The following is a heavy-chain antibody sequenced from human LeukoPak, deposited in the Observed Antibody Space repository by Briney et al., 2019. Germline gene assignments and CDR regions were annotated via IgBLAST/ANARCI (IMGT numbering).Heavy chain of an antibody. J-gene: IGHJ4*02. V-gene: IGHV4-59*01. CDR1: GGSISSYD. D-gene: IGHD2-15*01. CDR3: ARAPRGGCSGGSCYSRPFDY. Sequence: PSGTLSLTCTVSGGSISSYDWSWMRQPPGKGLEWMGYIYYSGSTNYNPPLKSRVTISVDTSKTQFSLKLSSVTAADTAVYYCARAPRGGCSGGSCYSRPFDYWGQGTLVTVSS. CDR2: IYYSGST.